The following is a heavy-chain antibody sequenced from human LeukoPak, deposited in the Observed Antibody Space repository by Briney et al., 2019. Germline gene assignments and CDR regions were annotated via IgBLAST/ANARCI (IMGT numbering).Heavy chain of an antibody. CDR3: AKGADFWSGYYSSYYYMDV. J-gene: IGHJ6*03. CDR2: IRYDGSNK. D-gene: IGHD3-3*01. V-gene: IGHV3-30*02. CDR1: GFTFSSYG. Sequence: GGSLRLSCAASGFTFSSYGMHWVRQAPGKGLEWVAFIRYDGSNKYYADSVKGRFTISRDNSKNTLYLQMNSLRAEDTAVYYCAKGADFWSGYYSSYYYMDVWGKGTTVTVSS.